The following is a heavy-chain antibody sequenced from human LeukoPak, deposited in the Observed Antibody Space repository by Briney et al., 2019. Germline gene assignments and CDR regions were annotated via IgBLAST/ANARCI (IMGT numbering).Heavy chain of an antibody. V-gene: IGHV4-4*09. Sequence: SETLSLTCTVSGGSISSYYWSWIRQPPGKGLEWIGYIYTSGSTNYNPSLKSRVTISVDTSKNQFSLKLSSVTAADTAVYYCARQDGFYGDHWFDYWGQGTLVTVSS. J-gene: IGHJ4*02. CDR3: ARQDGFYGDHWFDY. D-gene: IGHD4-17*01. CDR2: IYTSGST. CDR1: GGSISSYY.